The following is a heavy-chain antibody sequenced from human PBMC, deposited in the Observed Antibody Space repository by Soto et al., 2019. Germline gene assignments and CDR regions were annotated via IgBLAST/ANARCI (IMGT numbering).Heavy chain of an antibody. D-gene: IGHD1-7*01. CDR1: GFTFSSYG. J-gene: IGHJ6*02. CDR3: AREDGTTRYYGMDV. CDR2: IWYDGSNK. V-gene: IGHV3-33*01. Sequence: QVQLVESGGGVVQPGRSLRLSCAASGFTFSSYGMHWVRQAPGKGLEWVAVIWYDGSNKYYADSVKGRFTISRDNSKNTLYLQMNSLRAEDTAVYYCAREDGTTRYYGMDVWGQGTTVTVSS.